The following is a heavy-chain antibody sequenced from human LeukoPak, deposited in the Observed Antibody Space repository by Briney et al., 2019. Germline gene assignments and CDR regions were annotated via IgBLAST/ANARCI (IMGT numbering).Heavy chain of an antibody. D-gene: IGHD5-18*01. CDR1: GFTFSSYS. J-gene: IGHJ3*02. CDR3: ARTRYSYGYDAFDI. V-gene: IGHV3-21*01. Sequence: GGSLRLSCAASGFTFSSYSMDWVRQAPGKGLEWVSSISSSSSYIYYADSVKGRFTISRDNAKNSLYLQMNSLRAEDTAVYYCARTRYSYGYDAFDIWGQGTMVTVSS. CDR2: ISSSSSYI.